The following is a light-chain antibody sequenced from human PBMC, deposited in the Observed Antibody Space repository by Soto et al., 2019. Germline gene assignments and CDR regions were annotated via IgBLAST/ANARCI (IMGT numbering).Light chain of an antibody. CDR2: DVS. CDR1: SSDVGGYNY. V-gene: IGLV2-14*01. Sequence: QSALTQPASVSGSPGQSITISCTGTSSDVGGYNYVSWYQQHPGKAPKFMIYDVSNRPSGVSNRFSGSKSGNTASLTISGLQAEDKADYYCSSYTPSNTRQIVFGTGTKVTVL. J-gene: IGLJ1*01. CDR3: SSYTPSNTRQIV.